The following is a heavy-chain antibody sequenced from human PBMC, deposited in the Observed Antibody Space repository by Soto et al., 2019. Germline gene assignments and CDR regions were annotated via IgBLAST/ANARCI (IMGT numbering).Heavy chain of an antibody. CDR3: ARGHYDSAMDV. CDR2: ISHGGSP. CDR1: GGSVSICVFS. D-gene: IGHD4-17*01. J-gene: IGHJ6*02. Sequence: QLNLQESGSGVVKPSQTLSLTCAVSGGSVSICVFSWHWIRQPPGQGLEGIGYISHGGSPHYTPALRGRVSISVDRSTNLISLNLTSMPPADTALYFCARGHYDSAMDVWGQGPTVTVSS. V-gene: IGHV4-30-2*01.